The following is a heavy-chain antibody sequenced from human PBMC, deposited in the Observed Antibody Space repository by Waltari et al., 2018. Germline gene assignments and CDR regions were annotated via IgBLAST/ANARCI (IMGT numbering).Heavy chain of an antibody. CDR3: ALAVSVIAIPHAFRI. D-gene: IGHD2-21*01. CDR1: GITLGGSA. J-gene: IGHJ3*02. Sequence: QIQLVQSGPEVKTPGTSVKVSCKASGITLGGSAVQWVRPARGQRLEWIGWIVVGRGHTLYSENFQDRVTLSRVLATETAYMELTTLESEDTAVFYCALAVSVIAIPHAFRIWGQGTLVTVSS. V-gene: IGHV1-58*01. CDR2: IVVGRGHT.